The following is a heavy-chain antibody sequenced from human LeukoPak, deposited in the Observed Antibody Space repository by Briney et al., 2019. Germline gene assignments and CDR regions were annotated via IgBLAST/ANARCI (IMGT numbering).Heavy chain of an antibody. V-gene: IGHV1-46*01. D-gene: IGHD3-10*01. CDR3: ARGQLLWFGELSENWFDP. CDR1: GYTFTSYY. CDR2: INPSGGST. Sequence: ASVKVSCKASGYTFTSYYMHWVRQAPGQGLEWMGIINPSGGSTSYAQKFQGRVTTTRDMSTSTAYMELRSLRSDDTAVYYCARGQLLWFGELSENWFDPWGQGTLVTVSS. J-gene: IGHJ5*02.